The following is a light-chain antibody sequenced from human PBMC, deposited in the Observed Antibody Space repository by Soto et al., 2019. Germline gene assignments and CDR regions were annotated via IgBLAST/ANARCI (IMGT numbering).Light chain of an antibody. CDR2: GAS. V-gene: IGKV3-20*01. Sequence: EIVLTHSPGTLSLSKGERATLSCRAIQSVSSSYLAWYQQKPGQAPRLLIYGASSRASVIPDRFSSSGAGTHCTLANSRLESEEFAVYYLQQYGSTLTWTFGQGTKVDIK. CDR3: QQYGSTLTWT. CDR1: QSVSSSY. J-gene: IGKJ1*01.